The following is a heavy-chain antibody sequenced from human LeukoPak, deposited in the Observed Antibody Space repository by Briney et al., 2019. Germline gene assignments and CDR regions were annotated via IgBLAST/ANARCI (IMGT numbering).Heavy chain of an antibody. CDR1: GGSFSGHY. J-gene: IGHJ6*03. Sequence: ASETLSLTCAVYGGSFSGHYWSWIRQPPGKGLEWVGEINHSGNTNYNPSLKSRVTVSVDTSKNQFSLKLSSVTAADTAVYYCASRGGYKFRFTDYYYYYMDVWGNGTTVTVFS. D-gene: IGHD5-24*01. CDR2: INHSGNT. CDR3: ASRGGYKFRFTDYYYYYMDV. V-gene: IGHV4-34*01.